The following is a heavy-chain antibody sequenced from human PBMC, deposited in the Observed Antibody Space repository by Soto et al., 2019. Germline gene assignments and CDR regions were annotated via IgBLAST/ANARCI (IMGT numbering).Heavy chain of an antibody. CDR2: IIPIFGTA. V-gene: IGHV1-69*13. J-gene: IGHJ6*02. CDR1: GGTFSSYA. Sequence: ASVKVSCKASGGTFSSYAISWVRQAPGQGLEWMGGIIPIFGTANYAQKFQGRVTITADESTSTAYMELSSLRSEDTAVYYCATHCSSTSCYPGVPGYYYGMDVWGQGTTVIVSS. D-gene: IGHD2-2*01. CDR3: ATHCSSTSCYPGVPGYYYGMDV.